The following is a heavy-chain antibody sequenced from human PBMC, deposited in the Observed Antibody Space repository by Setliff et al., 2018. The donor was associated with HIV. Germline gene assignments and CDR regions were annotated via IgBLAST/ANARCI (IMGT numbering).Heavy chain of an antibody. Sequence: LSLTCTVSGGSISSGSYYWSWIRQPPGKGLEWIGYIYYSGSTNYNPSLKSRVTISVDTSKNQFSLKLSSVTAADTAVYYCARCSSSSKYHYYYMDVWGKGTTVTVSS. CDR3: ARCSSSSKYHYYYMDV. CDR2: IYYSGST. CDR1: GGSISSGSYY. J-gene: IGHJ6*03. V-gene: IGHV4-61*01. D-gene: IGHD6-6*01.